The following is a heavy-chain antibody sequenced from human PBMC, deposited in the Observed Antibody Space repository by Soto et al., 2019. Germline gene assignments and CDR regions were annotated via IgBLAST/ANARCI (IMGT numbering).Heavy chain of an antibody. J-gene: IGHJ6*02. D-gene: IGHD3-10*01. CDR1: GGSISSGGYY. Sequence: SETLSLTCTVSGGSISSGGYYWSWIRQHPGKGLEWIGYIYYSGSTYYNPSLKSRVTISVDTSKNQFSLKLSSVTAADTAVYYCARLWFGEPTSGMDVWGQGTTVTVSS. CDR3: ARLWFGEPTSGMDV. V-gene: IGHV4-31*03. CDR2: IYYSGST.